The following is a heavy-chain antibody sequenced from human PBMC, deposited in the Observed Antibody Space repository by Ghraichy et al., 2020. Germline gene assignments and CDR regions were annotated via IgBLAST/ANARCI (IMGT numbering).Heavy chain of an antibody. V-gene: IGHV7-4-1*02. J-gene: IGHJ4*02. CDR2: INTNTGNP. CDR3: ARGASTWGPYDYVWGSYRPFDY. D-gene: IGHD3-16*02. Sequence: ASVKVSCKASGYTFTSYAMNWVRQAPGQGLEWMGWINTNTGNPTYAQGFTGRFVFSLDTSVSTAYLQINSLKAEDTAVYYCARGASTWGPYDYVWGSYRPFDYWGQGTLVTVSS. CDR1: GYTFTSYA.